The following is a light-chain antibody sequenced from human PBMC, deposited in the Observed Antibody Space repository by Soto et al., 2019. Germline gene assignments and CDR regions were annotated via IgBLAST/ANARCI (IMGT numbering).Light chain of an antibody. J-gene: IGKJ1*01. CDR3: QQRSNWPRGT. Sequence: EIVLTQSPATLSLSPGERATLSCRASQSVSSYLAWYQQKPGQAPRLLLYDASNRATGIPARFSGSGSGADVALTISSLEPEDLAVYYCQQRSNWPRGTFGQGTKVDIK. V-gene: IGKV3-11*01. CDR1: QSVSSY. CDR2: DAS.